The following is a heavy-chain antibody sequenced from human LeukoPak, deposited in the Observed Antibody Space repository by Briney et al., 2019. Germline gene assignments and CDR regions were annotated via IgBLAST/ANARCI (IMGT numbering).Heavy chain of an antibody. J-gene: IGHJ4*02. D-gene: IGHD3-3*01. CDR2: IYYSGST. CDR1: GGSISSYY. CDR3: ARGKAITIFGVVSFDY. V-gene: IGHV4-59*01. Sequence: SETLSLTCTVSGGSISSYYWSWIRQPPGKGLEWIGYIYYSGSTNYNPSLKSRVTISVDTSKNQFSLKLSSVTAADTAVYYCARGKAITIFGVVSFDYWGQGTLVTVSS.